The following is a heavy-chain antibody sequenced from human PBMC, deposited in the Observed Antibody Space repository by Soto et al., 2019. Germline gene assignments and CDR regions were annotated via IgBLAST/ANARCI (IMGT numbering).Heavy chain of an antibody. Sequence: QVQLVESGGGVVQPGRSLRLSCAASGFTFSSYGMHWVRQAPGKGLEWVAVISYDGSNKYYADSVKGRFTISRDNSKNTLYLQMNSLRAEDTAVYYCAKDAYYYDSSGYYYGLDYWGQGTLVTVSS. CDR3: AKDAYYYDSSGYYYGLDY. D-gene: IGHD3-22*01. CDR2: ISYDGSNK. V-gene: IGHV3-30*18. CDR1: GFTFSSYG. J-gene: IGHJ4*02.